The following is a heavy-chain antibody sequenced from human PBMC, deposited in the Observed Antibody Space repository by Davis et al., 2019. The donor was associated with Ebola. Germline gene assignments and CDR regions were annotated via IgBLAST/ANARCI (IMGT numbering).Heavy chain of an antibody. Sequence: AASVKVSCKASGYIFTSYAIHWVRQAPGQRLEWMGWINAGNGDTKYSQKFRGRVTITRDTSASTSYMELSSLRSEDTAVYYCARGLVLEERWFDPWGQGTLVTVSS. V-gene: IGHV1-3*01. CDR3: ARGLVLEERWFDP. D-gene: IGHD1-1*01. CDR2: INAGNGDT. J-gene: IGHJ5*02. CDR1: GYIFTSYA.